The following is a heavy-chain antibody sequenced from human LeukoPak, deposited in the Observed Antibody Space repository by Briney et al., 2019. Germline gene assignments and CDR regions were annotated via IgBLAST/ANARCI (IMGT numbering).Heavy chain of an antibody. CDR3: ARSKGIDYFLDV. Sequence: ASVKVSCKASGYTFTSYDINWVRQATGQGLEWMGWMNPNSGNTGYAQKFQGRVTMTTDTSTSTAYMELRSLRSDDTAVYYCARSKGIDYFLDVWGKGTTVTVSS. J-gene: IGHJ6*04. D-gene: IGHD6-13*01. V-gene: IGHV1-8*01. CDR2: MNPNSGNT. CDR1: GYTFTSYD.